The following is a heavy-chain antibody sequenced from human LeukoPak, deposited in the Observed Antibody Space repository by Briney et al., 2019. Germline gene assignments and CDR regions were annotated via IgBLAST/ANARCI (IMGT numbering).Heavy chain of an antibody. CDR3: ARDHYSSNDY. CDR1: GFSFSAYS. Sequence: GGSLRLSCAASGFSFSAYSMTWVRQAPGQGLEWVSYISGSSTTIHYADTVKGRFSVSRDNGKNSLFLQMNSLRDEDTAVYYCARDHYSSNDYWGQGTLVTVSS. CDR2: ISGSSTTI. V-gene: IGHV3-48*02. D-gene: IGHD6-19*01. J-gene: IGHJ4*02.